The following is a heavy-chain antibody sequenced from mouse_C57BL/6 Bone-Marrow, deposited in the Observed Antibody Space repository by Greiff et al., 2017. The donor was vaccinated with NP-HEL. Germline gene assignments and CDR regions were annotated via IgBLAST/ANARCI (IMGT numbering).Heavy chain of an antibody. Sequence: QVQLQQPGAELVRPGSSVTLSCKASGYTFTSYWMDWVKQRPGQGLEWIGNIYPSDSETNYNQKFKDKATLTVDKSSSTAYMQLSSLTSEDSAVYYCARHGSSYLYFDVWGTGTTVTVSS. CDR2: IYPSDSET. CDR3: ARHGSSYLYFDV. D-gene: IGHD1-1*01. CDR1: GYTFTSYW. V-gene: IGHV1-61*01. J-gene: IGHJ1*03.